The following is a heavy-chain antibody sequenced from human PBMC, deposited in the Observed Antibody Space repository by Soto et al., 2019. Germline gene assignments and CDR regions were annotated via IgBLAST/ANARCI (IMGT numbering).Heavy chain of an antibody. Sequence: SVKVSCKASGYTFTSYAMHWVRQAPGQRLEWMGWINAGNGNTKYSQKFQGRVTITRDTSASTAYMELSSLRSEDTAVYYCARDFFLWNSDPFIYWFDPWGQGTLVTVSS. D-gene: IGHD1-7*01. V-gene: IGHV1-3*01. CDR3: ARDFFLWNSDPFIYWFDP. J-gene: IGHJ5*02. CDR1: GYTFTSYA. CDR2: INAGNGNT.